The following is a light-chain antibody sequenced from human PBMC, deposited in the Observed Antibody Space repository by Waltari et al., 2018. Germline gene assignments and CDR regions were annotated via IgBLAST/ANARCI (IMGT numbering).Light chain of an antibody. CDR3: QKYSDSPHS. CDR2: GVS. Sequence: VILSQSPATLSLSPGERATLSCRASQSVGKYLAWYQHKPGQAPRLLISGVSIRASGIPDRFSCTGSGTDFTLTISRLEPEDFAVYYCQKYSDSPHSFGLGTKVEIK. J-gene: IGKJ2*03. V-gene: IGKV3-20*01. CDR1: QSVGKY.